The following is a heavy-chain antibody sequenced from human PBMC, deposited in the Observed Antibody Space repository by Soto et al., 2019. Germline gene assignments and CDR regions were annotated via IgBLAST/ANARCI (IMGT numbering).Heavy chain of an antibody. CDR1: GYTFNSYC. CDR2: ISAYNGNT. V-gene: IGHV1-18*01. D-gene: IGHD5-12*01. J-gene: IGHJ5*02. CDR3: ARDGGGYSGSWFDP. Sequence: ASVKVSCKASGYTFNSYCISWVRQAPGQGLEWMGWISAYNGNTNYAQKLQGRVTMTTDTSTSTAYMELRSLRSDDTAVYYCARDGGGYSGSWFDPWGQGTLVTVSS.